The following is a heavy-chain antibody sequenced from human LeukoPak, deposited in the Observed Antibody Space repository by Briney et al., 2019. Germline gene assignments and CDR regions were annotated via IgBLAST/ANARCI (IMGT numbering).Heavy chain of an antibody. J-gene: IGHJ4*02. D-gene: IGHD2-21*02. V-gene: IGHV3-23*01. CDR3: VREDTPATANY. Sequence: SGGSLRPSCAASGFNFANHAMSWVRQTPGKGLEWVSAISGGGDITYYADSVMGRFTISRDNSKDTLFLQMHSLRPGDTAVYYCVREDTPATANYWGQGTLVTISS. CDR2: ISGGGDIT. CDR1: GFNFANHA.